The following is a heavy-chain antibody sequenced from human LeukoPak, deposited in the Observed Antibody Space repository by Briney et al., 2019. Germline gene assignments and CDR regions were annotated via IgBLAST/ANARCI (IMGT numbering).Heavy chain of an antibody. CDR2: IKQDGSEK. Sequence: GGSLRLSCAASGFTFSSYWMSWVRQAPGKGLEWVANIKQDGSEKYYVDSVKGRSTISRDNAKNSLHLQMNSLRAEDTAVYYCARASHDYGDLLDAFDIWGKGTMVTVSS. J-gene: IGHJ3*02. D-gene: IGHD4-17*01. CDR1: GFTFSSYW. V-gene: IGHV3-7*01. CDR3: ARASHDYGDLLDAFDI.